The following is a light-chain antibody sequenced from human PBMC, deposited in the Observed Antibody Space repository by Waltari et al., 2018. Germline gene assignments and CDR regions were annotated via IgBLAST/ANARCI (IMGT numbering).Light chain of an antibody. CDR3: VQAIAFPRT. V-gene: IGKV2-40*01. J-gene: IGKJ1*01. Sequence: IVMTQTTLSLPITPGEPASITGRSSQSLLHSNGNTYLHWYLQKPGQSPQLLIYGGSNRASGVPDRFSGSGSGTDFTLKISKVEAEDVGVYYCVQAIAFPRTFGQGTKVEIK. CDR1: QSLLHSNGNTY. CDR2: GGS.